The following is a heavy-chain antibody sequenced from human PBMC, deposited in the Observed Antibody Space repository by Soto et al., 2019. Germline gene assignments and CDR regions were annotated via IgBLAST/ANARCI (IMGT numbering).Heavy chain of an antibody. CDR1: GFTFSSFS. D-gene: IGHD1-26*01. CDR3: ARAWSGSYRSYGMDV. V-gene: IGHV3-48*01. J-gene: IGHJ6*02. CDR2: ISGGGDTV. Sequence: EVQLVESGGDLVQPGGSLRLSRAASGFTFSSFSMNWVRQTPGKGLEWVSYISGGGDTVYYTESVRGRFTISRDNARNSLYLQMTSLRGEDTAMYYCARAWSGSYRSYGMDVWGQGTTVTVSS.